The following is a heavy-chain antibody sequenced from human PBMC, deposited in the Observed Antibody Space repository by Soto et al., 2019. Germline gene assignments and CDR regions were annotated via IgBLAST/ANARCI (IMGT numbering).Heavy chain of an antibody. CDR2: IKEDGSEK. CDR1: GFTFSSYW. J-gene: IGHJ3*02. D-gene: IGHD4-17*01. Sequence: GGSLRLSCAASGFTFSSYWMSWVRQAPGKGLEWVANIKEDGSEKNYVYSMKGRFTISRDNAKNSLYLQMNSLRAEDTAVYYCARISLTTVNMRAFDIWGQGTMVTVSS. CDR3: ARISLTTVNMRAFDI. V-gene: IGHV3-7*01.